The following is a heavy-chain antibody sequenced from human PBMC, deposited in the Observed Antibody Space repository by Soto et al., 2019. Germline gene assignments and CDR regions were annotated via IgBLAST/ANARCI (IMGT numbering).Heavy chain of an antibody. CDR2: IYYSGST. CDR1: GGSVSSGSYY. Sequence: QVQLQESGPGLVKPSETLSLTCTVSGGSVSSGSYYWSWIRQPPGKGLEWIGYIYYSGSTNYNPSLQSRVTISVDTSKNQFSLKLSSVTAADTAVYYCARDKTYSNYYYGMDVWGQGTTVTVSS. V-gene: IGHV4-61*01. D-gene: IGHD4-4*01. J-gene: IGHJ6*02. CDR3: ARDKTYSNYYYGMDV.